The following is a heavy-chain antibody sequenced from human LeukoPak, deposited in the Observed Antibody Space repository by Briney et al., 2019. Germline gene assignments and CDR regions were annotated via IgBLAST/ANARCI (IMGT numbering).Heavy chain of an antibody. CDR1: GGSFSSYY. CDR3: ARPQYRRGGSCDAFDI. D-gene: IGHD2-15*01. J-gene: IGHJ3*02. Sequence: PSETLSLTCAVYGGSFSSYYWSWIRQPPGKGLEWIGYIYYSGSTNYNPSLKSRVTISVDTSKNQFSLKLSSVTAADTAVYYCARPQYRRGGSCDAFDIWGQGTMVTVSS. CDR2: IYYSGST. V-gene: IGHV4-59*08.